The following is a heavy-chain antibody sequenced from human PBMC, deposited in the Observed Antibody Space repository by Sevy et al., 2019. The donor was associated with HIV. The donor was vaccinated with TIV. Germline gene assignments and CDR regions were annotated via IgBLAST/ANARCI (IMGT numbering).Heavy chain of an antibody. CDR3: AKEYYYDSSGSVGAFDI. D-gene: IGHD3-22*01. Sequence: GGSLRLSCAASGFTFSSYAMSWVRQAPGKGLEWVSAISGSGGSTYYADSVKGRFTISRDNSKNTLYLQMNSLRADDTAVYYCAKEYYYDSSGSVGAFDIWGQGTMVTVSS. CDR1: GFTFSSYA. CDR2: ISGSGGST. J-gene: IGHJ3*02. V-gene: IGHV3-23*01.